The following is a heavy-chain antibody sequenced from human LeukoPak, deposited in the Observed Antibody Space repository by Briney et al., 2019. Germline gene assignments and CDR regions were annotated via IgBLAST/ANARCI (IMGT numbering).Heavy chain of an antibody. CDR3: AKRPSDYGDYVTYFDY. V-gene: IGHV3-30*18. CDR2: ISDDGRNK. Sequence: GGSLRLSCAASGFTFSNYEMNWVRQAPGKGPEWVRVISDDGRNKNYADSVKGRFTISRDNSKDTLYLQMNSLRDGDTAVYYCAKRPSDYGDYVTYFDYWGQGTLVTVSS. CDR1: GFTFSNYE. D-gene: IGHD4-17*01. J-gene: IGHJ4*02.